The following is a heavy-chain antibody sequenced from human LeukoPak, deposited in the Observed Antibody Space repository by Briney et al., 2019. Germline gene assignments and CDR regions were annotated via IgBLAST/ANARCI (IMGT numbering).Heavy chain of an antibody. Sequence: SETLSLTCTVSGGSISSSSYYWGWIRQPPGKGLEWIGSFYYSGSTFYNPSLKSRVTISVDTSKNQFSLKLSSVTAADTAIYYCARAVSGRFDYWGQGTLVTVSS. V-gene: IGHV4-39*07. CDR2: FYYSGST. J-gene: IGHJ4*02. CDR3: ARAVSGRFDY. D-gene: IGHD6-19*01. CDR1: GGSISSSSYY.